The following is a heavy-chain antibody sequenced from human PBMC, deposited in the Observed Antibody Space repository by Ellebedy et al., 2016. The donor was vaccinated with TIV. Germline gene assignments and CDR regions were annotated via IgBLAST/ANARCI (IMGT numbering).Heavy chain of an antibody. CDR2: IKQDGSEK. V-gene: IGHV3-7*01. J-gene: IGHJ4*02. CDR3: ARDVRRWLGGDFDY. Sequence: GESLKISXAASGFTFSSYWMSWVRQAPGKGLEWVANIKQDGSEKYYVDSVKGRFTISRDNAKNSLYLQMNSLRAEDTAVYYCARDVRRWLGGDFDYWGQGTLVTVSS. D-gene: IGHD4-23*01. CDR1: GFTFSSYW.